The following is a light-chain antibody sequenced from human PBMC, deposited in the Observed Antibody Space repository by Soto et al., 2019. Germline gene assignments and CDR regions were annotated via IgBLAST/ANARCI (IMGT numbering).Light chain of an antibody. V-gene: IGKV3-11*01. CDR1: QSVSSY. CDR2: DAS. CDR3: YQRSNWPPT. J-gene: IGKJ4*01. Sequence: EIVLTQSPATLSLSPGERATLSCRASQSVSSYLAWYQQKPGQAPRLLIYDASSRATGIPARFSGSGSGTDFTPTISSLEPEDFAVYYCYQRSNWPPTFGGGTKVDIK.